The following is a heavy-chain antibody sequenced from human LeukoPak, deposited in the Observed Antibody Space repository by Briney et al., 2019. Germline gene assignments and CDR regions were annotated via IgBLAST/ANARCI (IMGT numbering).Heavy chain of an antibody. CDR1: GYTFTSYY. D-gene: IGHD1-26*01. Sequence: GASVKVSSKASGYTFTSYYMHWVRQAPGQGLEWMGIINPSGGSTSYAQKFQGRVTMTRDTSTSTVYMELSSLRSEDTAVYYCARGAYLSIVGATPFGYWGQGTLVTVSS. V-gene: IGHV1-46*01. CDR2: INPSGGST. CDR3: ARGAYLSIVGATPFGY. J-gene: IGHJ4*02.